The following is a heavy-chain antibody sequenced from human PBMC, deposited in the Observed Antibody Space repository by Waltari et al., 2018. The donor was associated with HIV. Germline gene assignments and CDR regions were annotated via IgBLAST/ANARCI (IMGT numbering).Heavy chain of an antibody. Sequence: QVQLVQSGAEVKKPGASVKVSCKVSGYTLTELSMNWVRQAPAKGLEWMGGFDPEDGETIYAQKFQGRVTMTEDTSTDTAYMELSSLRSEDTAVYYCATVGFRYSGYDYHDYWGQGTLVTVSS. J-gene: IGHJ4*02. CDR2: FDPEDGET. CDR1: GYTLTELS. V-gene: IGHV1-24*01. D-gene: IGHD5-12*01. CDR3: ATVGFRYSGYDYHDY.